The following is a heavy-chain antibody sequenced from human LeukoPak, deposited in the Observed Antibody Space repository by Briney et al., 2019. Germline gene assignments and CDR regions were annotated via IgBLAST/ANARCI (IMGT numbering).Heavy chain of an antibody. CDR1: GFTFSTYG. CDR3: ARDHVTPGLLFDY. J-gene: IGHJ4*02. V-gene: IGHV3-30*03. CDR2: ISHDGSNK. D-gene: IGHD2-21*01. Sequence: GGSLRLSCAASGFTFSTYGMHWVRQAPGKGLEWVAVISHDGSNKYYADSVKGRFTISRDNSKNTLYLQMNSLRAEDTAVYYCARDHVTPGLLFDYWGQGNLVTVSS.